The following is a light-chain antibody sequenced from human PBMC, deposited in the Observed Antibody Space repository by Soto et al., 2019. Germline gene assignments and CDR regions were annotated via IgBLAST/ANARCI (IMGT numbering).Light chain of an antibody. V-gene: IGKV3-20*01. Sequence: IVLTQSPGTLSLSPGERVTLSCRASQTGSNSYLAWYQQKSGQAPRLLIYGVSTRATGIPDRFSGRGSGTEFALTISRLEPEDFAVYICQHYGYPQWTFGPGTKVEIK. CDR3: QHYGYPQWT. J-gene: IGKJ1*01. CDR1: QTGSNSY. CDR2: GVS.